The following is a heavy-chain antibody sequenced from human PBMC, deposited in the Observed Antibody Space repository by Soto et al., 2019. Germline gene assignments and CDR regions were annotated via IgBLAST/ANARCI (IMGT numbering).Heavy chain of an antibody. J-gene: IGHJ4*02. CDR2: ISGGGANR. V-gene: IGHV3-23*01. CDR3: AKPSEDCTSTNCLDY. CDR1: GFTFSGSA. D-gene: IGHD2-2*01. Sequence: PGGSLRLSCAASGFTFSGSAMSWVRQAPGKGLEWVSAISGGGANRYYAESVKGRFTISRDNSKNTVYLQMNSLRAEDTAVYYCAKPSEDCTSTNCLDYWGQETLVTVSS.